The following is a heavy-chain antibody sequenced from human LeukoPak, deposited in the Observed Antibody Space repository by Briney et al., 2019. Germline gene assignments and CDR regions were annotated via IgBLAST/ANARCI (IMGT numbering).Heavy chain of an antibody. Sequence: GGSLRLSCAASGFTFSDYYMNWVRQAPGKGLEWVSYISSSGSTIYYADSVKGRFTISRDNAKNSLYLQMNSLRAEDTAVYYCARLDYGDYRGAFDIWGQGTMVTVSS. V-gene: IGHV3-11*04. D-gene: IGHD4-17*01. CDR2: ISSSGSTI. CDR1: GFTFSDYY. J-gene: IGHJ3*02. CDR3: ARLDYGDYRGAFDI.